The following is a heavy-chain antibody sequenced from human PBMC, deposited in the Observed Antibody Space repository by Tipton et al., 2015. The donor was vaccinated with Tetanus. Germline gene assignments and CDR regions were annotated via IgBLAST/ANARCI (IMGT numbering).Heavy chain of an antibody. V-gene: IGHV3-30*18. Sequence: QVQLVQSGGGVVQPGRSVRLSCAASGFTFSTCGMQWVRQAPGKGLEWVAVVSHDGSNQYYTDSVRGRFTIFRDNSKNTLYLEMSSLRDEDTAVYYCAKPTGYNSGWHGILDYWGQGTLVTVSS. CDR1: GFTFSTCG. CDR2: VSHDGSNQ. J-gene: IGHJ4*02. CDR3: AKPTGYNSGWHGILDY. D-gene: IGHD6-19*01.